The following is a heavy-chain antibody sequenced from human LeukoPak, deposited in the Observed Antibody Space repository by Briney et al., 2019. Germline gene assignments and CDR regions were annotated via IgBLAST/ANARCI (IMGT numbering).Heavy chain of an antibody. CDR1: GFTFSSYA. V-gene: IGHV3-48*02. Sequence: HPGGSLRLSCAASGFTFSSYAMHWVRQAPGKGLEWVSYISSASRTLYYADSVKGRFTISRDNAKNSLHLQMNSLRDEDTAVYYCARGLGRGEPDDYWGQGALVTVSS. CDR3: ARGLGRGEPDDY. J-gene: IGHJ4*02. D-gene: IGHD3-16*01. CDR2: ISSASRTL.